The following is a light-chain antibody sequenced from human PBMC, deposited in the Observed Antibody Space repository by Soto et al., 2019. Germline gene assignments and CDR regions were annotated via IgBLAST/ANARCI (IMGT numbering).Light chain of an antibody. J-gene: IGKJ1*01. V-gene: IGKV3-15*01. Sequence: ETAMTQSPVTLYLSPGERATLSCRASQTVGDNVAWSRQKPGQPHSLLIYGASTRAPGIPAMFSGSGSGTDFILTISSLQAEDFGFYYCQQYNNWPLWTFGQGTRVEI. CDR3: QQYNNWPLWT. CDR2: GAS. CDR1: QTVGDN.